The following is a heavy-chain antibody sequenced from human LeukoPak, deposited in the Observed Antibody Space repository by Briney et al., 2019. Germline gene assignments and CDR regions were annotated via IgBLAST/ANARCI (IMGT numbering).Heavy chain of an antibody. Sequence: SETLSLTCAVYGGSFSGYYWSWIRQPPGKGLEWIGEINHSGSTNYNPSLKSRVTISVDTSKNQFSLKLSSVTAADTAVYYCARKVGYYGSGSCYGLWGQGTLVTVSS. V-gene: IGHV4-34*01. CDR1: GGSFSGYY. CDR2: INHSGST. D-gene: IGHD3-10*01. J-gene: IGHJ4*02. CDR3: ARKVGYYGSGSCYGL.